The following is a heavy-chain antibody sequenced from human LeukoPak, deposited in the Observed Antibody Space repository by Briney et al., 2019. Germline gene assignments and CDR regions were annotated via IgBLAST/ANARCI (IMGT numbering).Heavy chain of an antibody. D-gene: IGHD3/OR15-3a*01. J-gene: IGHJ3*01. CDR3: AKYYFRRNRLFDAFDV. Sequence: PGGSLRLSCVGSGYTFSEYAMRWVRQAPEKGLEWVSSIHGAGGGTYYADSVKGRFTMSRDDSKNRLFLEMNSLRAEDTAVYYYAKYYFRRNRLFDAFDVWGQGTTVTVSS. CDR2: IHGAGGGT. V-gene: IGHV3-23*01. CDR1: GYTFSEYA.